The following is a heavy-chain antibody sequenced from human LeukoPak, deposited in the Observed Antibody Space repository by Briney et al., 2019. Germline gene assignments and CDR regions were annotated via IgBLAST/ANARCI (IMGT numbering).Heavy chain of an antibody. CDR1: GGSISSYY. CDR2: IYSSGST. D-gene: IGHD5-12*01. V-gene: IGHV4-59*01. Sequence: SETLSLTCTVSGGSISSYYWSWIRQPPGKGLEWIGYIYSSGSTNYNPSLKSRITISVDTSKNQFSLKLSSVTAADTAVYYCARSLATPPRGPEYYFDYWGQGTLITVSS. J-gene: IGHJ4*02. CDR3: ARSLATPPRGPEYYFDY.